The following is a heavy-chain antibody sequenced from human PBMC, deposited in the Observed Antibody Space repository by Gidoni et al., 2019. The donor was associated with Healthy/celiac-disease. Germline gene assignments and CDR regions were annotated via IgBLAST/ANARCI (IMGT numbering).Heavy chain of an antibody. V-gene: IGHV3-13*04. Sequence: EVQLVESGGGWVQPGGSLRLSCAASGFTFSSYDMHWVRQATGKGLEWVSAIGTAGDRYYPGSVKGRFTISRENAKNSLYLQMNSLRAGDTAVYYCARASLYGAFDIWGQGTMVTVSS. CDR2: IGTAGDR. J-gene: IGHJ3*02. CDR1: GFTFSSYD. CDR3: ARASLYGAFDI. D-gene: IGHD4-17*01.